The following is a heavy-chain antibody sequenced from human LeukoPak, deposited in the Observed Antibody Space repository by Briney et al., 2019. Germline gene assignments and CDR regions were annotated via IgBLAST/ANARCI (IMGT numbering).Heavy chain of an antibody. CDR3: ARESHVTWEDY. V-gene: IGHV1-18*01. Sequence: ASVKVSCKASGYTFTSYGISWVRQAPGQGLEWMGWISANDGNTDYPQKLQGRVTMTTDTSTSTAYMELRSLRPDDTAVYYCARESHVTWEDYWGQGTLVTVSS. CDR1: GYTFTSYG. D-gene: IGHD1-26*01. J-gene: IGHJ4*02. CDR2: ISANDGNT.